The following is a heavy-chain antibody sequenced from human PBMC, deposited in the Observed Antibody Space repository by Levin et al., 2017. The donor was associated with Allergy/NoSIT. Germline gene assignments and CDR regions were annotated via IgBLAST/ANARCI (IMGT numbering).Heavy chain of an antibody. J-gene: IGHJ4*02. D-gene: IGHD6-6*01. V-gene: IGHV3-23*01. CDR1: GFTFRSSA. Sequence: LSLPCAASGFTFRSSAMSWVRQAPGKGLEWVSAISGSGGSTYYADSVKGRFTISRDNSKNTLYLQMNSLRAEDTAVYYCAKDKVVEYSSSSGEFDYWGQGTLVTVSS. CDR2: ISGSGGST. CDR3: AKDKVVEYSSSSGEFDY.